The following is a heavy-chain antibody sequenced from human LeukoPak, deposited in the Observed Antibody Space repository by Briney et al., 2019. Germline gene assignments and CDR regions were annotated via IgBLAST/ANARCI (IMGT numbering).Heavy chain of an antibody. D-gene: IGHD7-27*01. Sequence: ASVEVSCKASGYTVSDYFIHWVRQAPAQELEGMGRINPKSGVTEYAQNFQGRVTMTRDTSISASYMELNRLTSDDTAVYYCARGLSSTSNWELVYWGQGTLVTVSS. V-gene: IGHV1-2*06. J-gene: IGHJ4*02. CDR2: INPKSGVT. CDR1: GYTVSDYF. CDR3: ARGLSSTSNWELVY.